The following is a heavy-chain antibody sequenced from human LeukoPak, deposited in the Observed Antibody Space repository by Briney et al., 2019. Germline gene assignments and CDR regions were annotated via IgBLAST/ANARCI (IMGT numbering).Heavy chain of an antibody. CDR1: GGSISSSNW. CDR2: IYHSGST. CDR3: ARSLYCSGGSCYGGYYYYMDV. Sequence: SGTLSLTCAVSGGSISSSNWWSWVRQPPGKVLEWIGEIYHSGSTNYNPSLKSRVTISVDKSKNQFSLKLSSVTAADTAVYYCARSLYCSGGSCYGGYYYYMDVWGKGTTVTVSS. D-gene: IGHD2-15*01. V-gene: IGHV4-4*02. J-gene: IGHJ6*03.